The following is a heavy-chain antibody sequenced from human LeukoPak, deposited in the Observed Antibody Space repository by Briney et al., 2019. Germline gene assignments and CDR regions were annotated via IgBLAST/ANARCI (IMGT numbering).Heavy chain of an antibody. D-gene: IGHD3-22*01. CDR2: INPSGGST. CDR1: GYTFTSYY. V-gene: IGHV1-46*01. Sequence: ASVKVSCKASGYTFTSYYMHWVRQAPRQGLEWMGIINPSGGSTSYAEKFQCRVTMPRDMSTSTVYLELSSLRSEDTAVYYCARGKTTMIVVGSRNWFDPWGQRTLVTVSS. J-gene: IGHJ5*02. CDR3: ARGKTTMIVVGSRNWFDP.